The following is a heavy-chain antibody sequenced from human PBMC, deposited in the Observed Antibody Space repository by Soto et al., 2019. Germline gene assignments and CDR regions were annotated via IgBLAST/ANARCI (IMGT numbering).Heavy chain of an antibody. CDR3: ASDHYDSSGYTMPHEEWFDP. CDR1: GFTFSNYW. D-gene: IGHD3-22*01. Sequence: HPGGSLRLSCAASGFTFSNYWMSWVRQAPGKGLEWVANIKPDGSEKYYADSVKGRFTISRDNSKNTLYLQMNSLRAEDTAVYYSASDHYDSSGYTMPHEEWFDPWGQGTLVTVSS. CDR2: IKPDGSEK. V-gene: IGHV3-7*04. J-gene: IGHJ5*02.